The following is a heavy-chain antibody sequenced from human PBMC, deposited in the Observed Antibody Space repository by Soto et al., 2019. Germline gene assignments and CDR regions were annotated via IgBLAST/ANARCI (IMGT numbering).Heavy chain of an antibody. D-gene: IGHD3-22*01. J-gene: IGHJ5*02. CDR1: GGTFSSYA. V-gene: IGHV1-69*13. CDR2: IIPIFGTA. CDR3: ARGTDSSGLSWFDP. Sequence: GASVKVSCKASGGTFSSYAISWVRQAPGQGLEWMGGIIPIFGTANYAQKFQGRVTITADESTSTAYMELSSLRSEDTAVYYCARGTDSSGLSWFDPWGQGTLVTVSS.